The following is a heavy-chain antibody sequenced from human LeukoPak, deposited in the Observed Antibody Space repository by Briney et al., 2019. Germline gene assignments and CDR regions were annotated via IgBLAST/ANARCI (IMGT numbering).Heavy chain of an antibody. V-gene: IGHV3-48*03. Sequence: GGSLRLSCAASGFTFSSYEMNWVRQAPGKGLEWVSYISRSGGSTYYAESVKGRLTISRDNAESSVYLQVNSLRVEDTAVYYCVRGDKRDYWGQGTLVTVSS. CDR3: VRGDKRDY. D-gene: IGHD5-24*01. J-gene: IGHJ4*02. CDR1: GFTFSSYE. CDR2: ISRSGGST.